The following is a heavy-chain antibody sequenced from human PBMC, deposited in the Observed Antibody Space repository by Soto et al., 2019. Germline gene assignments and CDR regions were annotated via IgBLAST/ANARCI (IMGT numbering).Heavy chain of an antibody. CDR3: AKPPNSGSYRGGVAFDI. J-gene: IGHJ3*02. Sequence: GGALRLTCAASGFTFSSYGMHWVRKAPGKGLEWVAVISYDGSNKYYADSVNGRFTISRGNSKNTLYLQMNSLRAEDTAVYYCAKPPNSGSYRGGVAFDIWGQGTMVTVSS. D-gene: IGHD1-26*01. CDR2: ISYDGSNK. V-gene: IGHV3-30*18. CDR1: GFTFSSYG.